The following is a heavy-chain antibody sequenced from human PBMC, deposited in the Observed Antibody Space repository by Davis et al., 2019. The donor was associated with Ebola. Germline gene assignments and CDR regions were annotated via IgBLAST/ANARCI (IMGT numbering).Heavy chain of an antibody. Sequence: PGGSLRLSCAASGFTFSDFAMHWVRQVPGKGLEWVSVIAYDGSVKYYGDSVKGRFTTSRDNSKNTLDLQLNSLTAEDTGLYYCAKGGITMDRGASFWGQGTLVTVST. D-gene: IGHD3-10*01. CDR1: GFTFSDFA. J-gene: IGHJ1*01. CDR2: IAYDGSVK. CDR3: AKGGITMDRGASF. V-gene: IGHV3-30*18.